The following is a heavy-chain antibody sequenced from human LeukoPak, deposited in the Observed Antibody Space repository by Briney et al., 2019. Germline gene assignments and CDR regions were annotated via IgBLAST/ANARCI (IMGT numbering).Heavy chain of an antibody. D-gene: IGHD2-21*02. CDR3: AREENCGGDCNKFDY. J-gene: IGHJ4*02. Sequence: ASVKVSCKASGYTFTSYYMHWVRQAPGQGLDWMGIINPSGGSTSYAQKFQGRVTMTRDTSTSTVYMELSSLRSEDTAVYYCAREENCGGDCNKFDYWGQGTLVTVSS. V-gene: IGHV1-46*01. CDR2: INPSGGST. CDR1: GYTFTSYY.